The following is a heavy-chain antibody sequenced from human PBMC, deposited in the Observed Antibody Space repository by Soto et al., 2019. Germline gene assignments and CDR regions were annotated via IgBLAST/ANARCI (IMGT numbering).Heavy chain of an antibody. CDR2: IRSKANSYAT. CDR3: TRRLRYSSSSGLEVIDP. Sequence: GGSLRLSCAASGFTFSGSAMHWVRQASGKGLEWVGRIRSKANSYATAYAASVKGRFTISRDDSKNTAYLQMNSLKTEDTAVYYCTRRLRYSSSSGLEVIDPWGQGTLVTVSS. J-gene: IGHJ5*02. D-gene: IGHD6-6*01. V-gene: IGHV3-73*01. CDR1: GFTFSGSA.